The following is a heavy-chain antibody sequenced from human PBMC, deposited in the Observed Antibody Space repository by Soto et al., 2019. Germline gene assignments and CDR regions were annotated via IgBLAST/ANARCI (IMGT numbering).Heavy chain of an antibody. Sequence: ASVKVSCKASGYTFTGYYMHWVRQAPGQGLEWMGWINPNSGGTNYAQKFQGWVTMTRDTSISTVYMELSRLRSDDTAVYYFARDGLDYYYDSSGYWFDPWGQGTLVTVSS. V-gene: IGHV1-2*04. D-gene: IGHD3-22*01. J-gene: IGHJ5*02. CDR3: ARDGLDYYYDSSGYWFDP. CDR2: INPNSGGT. CDR1: GYTFTGYY.